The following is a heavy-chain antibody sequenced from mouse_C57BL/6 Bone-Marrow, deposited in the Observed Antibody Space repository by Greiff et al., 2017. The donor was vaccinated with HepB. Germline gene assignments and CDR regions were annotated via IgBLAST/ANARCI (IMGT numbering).Heavy chain of an antibody. CDR1: GYTFTDYN. CDR2: IDPNNGGT. J-gene: IGHJ2*01. V-gene: IGHV1-22*01. Sequence: VQLQQSGPELVKPGASVKMSCKASGYTFTDYNMHWVKQSHGKSLEWIGYIDPNNGGTSYNQKFKGKATLTVNKSTSTAYMDRCSLTSEESAVYYCAMRGWYLYFFDYRGQGTTLTVSS. CDR3: AMRGWYLYFFDY. D-gene: IGHD2-1*01.